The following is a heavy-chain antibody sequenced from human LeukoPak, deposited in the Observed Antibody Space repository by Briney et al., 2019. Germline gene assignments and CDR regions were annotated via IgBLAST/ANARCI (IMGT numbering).Heavy chain of an antibody. V-gene: IGHV3-11*05. CDR3: ARASYSSSSGH. CDR1: GFTFSDYY. D-gene: IGHD6-6*01. J-gene: IGHJ4*02. Sequence: PGGSLRLSCAASGFTFSDYYMSWIRQAPGKGLEWVSYISSRSRYTNYADSVKGRFTISRDDAKNSLYLQMNSLRAEDTAVYYCARASYSSSSGHWGQGTLVTVSS. CDR2: ISSRSRYT.